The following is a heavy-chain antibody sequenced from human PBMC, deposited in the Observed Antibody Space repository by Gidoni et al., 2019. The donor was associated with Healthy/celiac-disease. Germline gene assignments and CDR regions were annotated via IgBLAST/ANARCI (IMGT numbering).Heavy chain of an antibody. CDR2: IWYDGSNK. V-gene: IGHV3-33*01. D-gene: IGHD2-15*01. CDR3: ARDLDCSGGSCEDV. Sequence: QVQLVESGGGVVQPGRSLRLSCAASGFTFSSYGMHWVRQAPGKGLEWVAVIWYDGSNKYYADSVKGRFTISRDNSKNTLYLQMNSLRAEDTAVYYCARDLDCSGGSCEDVWGKGTTVTVS. J-gene: IGHJ6*03. CDR1: GFTFSSYG.